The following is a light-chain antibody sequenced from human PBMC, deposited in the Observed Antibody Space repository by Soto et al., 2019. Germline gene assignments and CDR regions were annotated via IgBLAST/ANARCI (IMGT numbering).Light chain of an antibody. CDR2: AAS. J-gene: IGKJ1*01. Sequence: RITQSQSSLTASTGYRVTITWRASQGISSYLAWYQQKPGKAPKLLIYAASTLQSGVPSRFSGSGSGTDFTLTISSLQPEDFATYFCQQGYSRPRTFGQGTKVDNK. CDR1: QGISSY. V-gene: IGKV1-8*01. CDR3: QQGYSRPRT.